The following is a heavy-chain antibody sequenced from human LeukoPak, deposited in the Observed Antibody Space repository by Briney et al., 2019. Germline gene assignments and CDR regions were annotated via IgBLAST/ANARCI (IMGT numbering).Heavy chain of an antibody. Sequence: GGSLRLSCAASGFTFSSNSMNWVRQAPGKGLEWVGRIKSKTEGGTIDYAAPVEGRFSISRDDSKNTLYLQMNSLKTEDTAVYYCTTESQYTYGYGYYHYYMDVWGKGTTVTISS. CDR2: IKSKTEGGTI. V-gene: IGHV3-15*01. CDR1: GFTFSSNS. D-gene: IGHD5-18*01. J-gene: IGHJ6*03. CDR3: TTESQYTYGYGYYHYYMDV.